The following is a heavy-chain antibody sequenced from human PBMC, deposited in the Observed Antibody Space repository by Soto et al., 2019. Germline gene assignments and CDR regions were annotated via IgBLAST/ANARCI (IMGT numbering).Heavy chain of an antibody. CDR1: GYTFTSYG. J-gene: IGHJ3*02. Sequence: ASVKVSYKASGYTFTSYGISWVRQAPGQGLEWMGWISAYNGNTNYAQKLQGRVTMTTDTSTSTAYMELRSLRSDDTAVYYCARDGRIVGRRIITGDAFDIWGQGTMVTASS. V-gene: IGHV1-18*01. CDR2: ISAYNGNT. D-gene: IGHD3-3*01. CDR3: ARDGRIVGRRIITGDAFDI.